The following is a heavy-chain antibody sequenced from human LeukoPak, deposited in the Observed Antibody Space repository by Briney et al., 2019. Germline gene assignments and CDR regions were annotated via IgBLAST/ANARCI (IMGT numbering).Heavy chain of an antibody. CDR3: AKEYERLGELSFDY. Sequence: TGGSLRLSCAASGFTFSDSYMSWIRQAPGKGLEWLSYISGSGSDISYADSVKGRITISRDNAKNSLYLQMNSLRAEDTAVYYCAKEYERLGELSFDYWGQGTLVTVSS. V-gene: IGHV3-11*04. J-gene: IGHJ4*02. CDR2: ISGSGSDI. CDR1: GFTFSDSY. D-gene: IGHD3-16*02.